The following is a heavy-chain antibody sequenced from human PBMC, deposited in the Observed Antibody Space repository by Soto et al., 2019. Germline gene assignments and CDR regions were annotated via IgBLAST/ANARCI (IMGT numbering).Heavy chain of an antibody. Sequence: GESLKISCAASGFSFSSYWMSWVRQAPGKGLEWVANIKQDESEKYYVGSVKGRFTISRDNARNSLFLQMNSLRAEDTAVYYCTRDKSNSAATFDYWGQGALVTVSS. J-gene: IGHJ4*02. CDR1: GFSFSSYW. CDR2: IKQDESEK. CDR3: TRDKSNSAATFDY. D-gene: IGHD1-1*01. V-gene: IGHV3-7*01.